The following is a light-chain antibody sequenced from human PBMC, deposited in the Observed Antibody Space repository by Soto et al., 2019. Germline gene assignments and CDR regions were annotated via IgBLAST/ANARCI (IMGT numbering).Light chain of an antibody. Sequence: DIQXTQSPSTLSASVGDRVTITCRASQSISSWLAWYQQKPGKAPKLLIYDASSLESGVPSRFSGSGSGTEFTLTISSLQPDDFATYYCQQYMGAFGQGTKVDIK. V-gene: IGKV1-5*01. CDR3: QQYMGA. CDR2: DAS. J-gene: IGKJ1*01. CDR1: QSISSW.